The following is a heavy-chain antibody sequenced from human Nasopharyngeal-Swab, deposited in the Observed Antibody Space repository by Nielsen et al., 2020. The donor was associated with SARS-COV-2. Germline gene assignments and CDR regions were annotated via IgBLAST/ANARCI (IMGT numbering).Heavy chain of an antibody. CDR2: IWYDGSNK. CDR1: GFTFSSYG. Sequence: GESLKISCAASGFTFSSYGMHWVRQAPGKGLEWVAVIWYDGSNKYYADSVKGRFTISRDNSKNTLYLQMNSLRAEDTAGYYCARDGVDYGDYWGQGTLVTVSS. J-gene: IGHJ4*02. V-gene: IGHV3-33*01. D-gene: IGHD3-16*01. CDR3: ARDGVDYGDY.